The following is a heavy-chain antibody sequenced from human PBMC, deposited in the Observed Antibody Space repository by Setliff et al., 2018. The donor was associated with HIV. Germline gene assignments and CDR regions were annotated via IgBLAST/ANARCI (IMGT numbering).Heavy chain of an antibody. V-gene: IGHV1-18*04. J-gene: IGHJ6*03. CDR3: ARVPVSNYYYYMDV. CDR1: GFIFNNFG. Sequence: ASVKVSCKTSGFIFNNFGITWVRQAPGQGLEWMAWISASGINTDYTQGRVTMTTDISTSTAYMELRSLRSADSAVYYCARVPVSNYYYYMDVWGKGTTVTVSS. CDR2: ISASGINT.